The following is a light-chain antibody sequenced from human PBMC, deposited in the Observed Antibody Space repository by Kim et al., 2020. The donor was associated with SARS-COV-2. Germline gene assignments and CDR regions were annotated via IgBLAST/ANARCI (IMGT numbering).Light chain of an antibody. CDR3: CSYAGSSTWV. CDR1: SSDVGSYNL. CDR2: EGS. Sequence: GASITISCTGTSSDVGSYNLVSWYQQHPGKAPKLMIYEGSKRPSGVSNRFSGSKSGNTASLTISGLQAEDEADYYCCSYAGSSTWVFGGGTQLTVL. V-gene: IGLV2-23*01. J-gene: IGLJ3*02.